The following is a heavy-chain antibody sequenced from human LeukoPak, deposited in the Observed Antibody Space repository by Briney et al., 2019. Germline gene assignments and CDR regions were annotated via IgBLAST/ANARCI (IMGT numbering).Heavy chain of an antibody. CDR3: AKAAYYYDSSGYLVDY. V-gene: IGHV3-33*06. Sequence: GGSLRLSCAASGFTFSSYGMHWVRQAPGKGLEWVAVIWYDGSNKYYADSVKGRFTISRDNSKNTLYLQVNSLRAEDTAVYYCAKAAYYYDSSGYLVDYWGQGTLVTVSS. CDR2: IWYDGSNK. D-gene: IGHD3-22*01. J-gene: IGHJ4*02. CDR1: GFTFSSYG.